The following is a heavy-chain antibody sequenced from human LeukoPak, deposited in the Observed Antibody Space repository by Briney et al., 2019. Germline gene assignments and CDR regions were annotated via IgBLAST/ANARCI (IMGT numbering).Heavy chain of an antibody. CDR3: ARDPYCSGGSCNTQNWFDP. CDR2: IIPILGIA. V-gene: IGHV1-69*04. J-gene: IGHJ5*02. Sequence: SVKVSCKASGGTFSSYAISWVRQAPGQGLEWMGRIIPILGIANYAQKFQGRVTITADKSTSTAYMELSSLRSEEQAVYYCARDPYCSGGSCNTQNWFDPWGQGTLVTVSS. D-gene: IGHD2-15*01. CDR1: GGTFSSYA.